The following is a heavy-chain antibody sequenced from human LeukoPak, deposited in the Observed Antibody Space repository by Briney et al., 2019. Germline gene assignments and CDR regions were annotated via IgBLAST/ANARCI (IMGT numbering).Heavy chain of an antibody. CDR2: IKQDGSAK. J-gene: IGHJ4*02. CDR3: ARRAGAYSHPYDY. CDR1: GFTFSDYW. V-gene: IGHV3-7*01. D-gene: IGHD4/OR15-4a*01. Sequence: PGGSLRLSCAASGFTFSDYWMSWVRQAPGKGLEWVANIKQDGSAKYYVDSVKGRFTISRDNAKNSLYLQMNSLRDDDTAVYYCARRAGAYSHPYDYWGQGTLVTVSS.